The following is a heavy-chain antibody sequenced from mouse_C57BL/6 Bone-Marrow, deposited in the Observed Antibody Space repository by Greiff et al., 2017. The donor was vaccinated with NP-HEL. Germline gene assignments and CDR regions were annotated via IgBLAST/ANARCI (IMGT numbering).Heavy chain of an antibody. Sequence: EVKVVESEGGLVQPGSSMKLSCTASGFTFSDYYMAWVRQVPEKGLEWVANINYDGSSTYYLDSLKSRFIISRDNAKNILYLQMSSLKSEDTATYYCARGGYDGFPEAYWGQGTLVTVSA. CDR3: ARGGYDGFPEAY. CDR2: INYDGSST. D-gene: IGHD2-3*01. J-gene: IGHJ3*01. V-gene: IGHV5-16*01. CDR1: GFTFSDYY.